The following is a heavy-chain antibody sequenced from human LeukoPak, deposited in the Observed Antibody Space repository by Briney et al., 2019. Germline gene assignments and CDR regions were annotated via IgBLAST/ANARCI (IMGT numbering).Heavy chain of an antibody. J-gene: IGHJ5*02. CDR3: ARDASGSYYARGFDP. CDR1: GYSFTAFY. D-gene: IGHD3-10*01. CDR2: INPNSGGT. V-gene: IGHV1-2*02. Sequence: ASVKVSCKASGYSFTAFYVHWVRQAPGQGLEWMGWINPNSGGTNYRQKFQGRVTVTRDTSNNTVYMELSGLRSDDTALYYCARDASGSYYARGFDPWGQGTLVTVSS.